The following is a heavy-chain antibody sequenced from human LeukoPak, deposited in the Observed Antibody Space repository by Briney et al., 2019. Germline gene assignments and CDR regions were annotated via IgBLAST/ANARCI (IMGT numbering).Heavy chain of an antibody. CDR2: IWYDGSKK. J-gene: IGHJ4*02. D-gene: IGHD3-22*01. CDR3: AGGDSSGPRDY. Sequence: PGGSLRLSCAASGFTFGSYGMHWFRQAPGKGLEWVAVIWYDGSKKYYADSVKGRFTISRDNSKNTLYLQMNSPRVEDTAVYYCAGGDSSGPRDYWGQGTLVTVSS. V-gene: IGHV3-33*01. CDR1: GFTFGSYG.